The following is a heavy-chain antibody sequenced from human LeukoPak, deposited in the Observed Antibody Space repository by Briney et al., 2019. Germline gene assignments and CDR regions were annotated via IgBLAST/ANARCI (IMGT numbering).Heavy chain of an antibody. D-gene: IGHD6-13*01. Sequence: SETLSLTCAVYGGSFSGYYWSWIRQPPGKGLEWIGSIYYSGSTYYNPSLKSRVTISVDTSKNQFSLKLSSVTAADTAVYYCARDRAAAGTGVDYWGQGTLVTVSS. CDR1: GGSFSGYY. J-gene: IGHJ4*02. CDR3: ARDRAAAGTGVDY. CDR2: IYYSGST. V-gene: IGHV4-34*01.